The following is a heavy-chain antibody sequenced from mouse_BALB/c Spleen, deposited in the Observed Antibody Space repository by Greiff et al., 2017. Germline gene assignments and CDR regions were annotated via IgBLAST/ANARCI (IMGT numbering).Heavy chain of an antibody. CDR2: IDPENGNT. CDR1: GFNIKDYY. D-gene: IGHD2-1*01. J-gene: IGHJ3*01. CDR3: ARGGNYDFAY. V-gene: IGHV14-1*02. Sequence: EVQVVESGAELVRPGALVKLSCKASGFNIKDYYMHWVKQRPEQGLEWIGWIDPENGNTIYDPKFQGKASITADTSSNTAYLQLSSLTSEDTAVYYCARGGNYDFAYWGQGTLVTVSA.